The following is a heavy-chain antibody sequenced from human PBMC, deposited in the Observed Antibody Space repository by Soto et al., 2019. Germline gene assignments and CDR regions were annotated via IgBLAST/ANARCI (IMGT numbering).Heavy chain of an antibody. CDR2: IYPGDSDT. V-gene: IGHV5-51*01. Sequence: PGESLKISCKGSGYTFTNYWIGWVRQMPGKGLEWMGIIYPGDSDTKYNPSFQGQVTISAEKSITTTYLQWSSLKASDTAIYYCAASIFYYGMDVWGQGTTVTVSS. J-gene: IGHJ6*02. CDR3: AASIFYYGMDV. CDR1: GYTFTNYW.